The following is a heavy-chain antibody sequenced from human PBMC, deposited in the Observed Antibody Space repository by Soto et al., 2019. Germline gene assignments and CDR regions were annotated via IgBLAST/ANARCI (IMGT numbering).Heavy chain of an antibody. D-gene: IGHD2-15*01. CDR3: ARETGFLLNLRYCKDTTCPEDY. J-gene: IGHJ4*02. V-gene: IGHV3-7*01. CDR2: IKQDGGEK. Sequence: EVQLVESVGGLVQPGESLRLSCAASGFTFRSYWMTWVRQAPGKGLEWVANIKQDGGEKYYLDSVKGRFTISRDNAKNSLCLQMNSLRIEDTAVYYCARETGFLLNLRYCKDTTCPEDYWGQGALVTVSS. CDR1: GFTFRSYW.